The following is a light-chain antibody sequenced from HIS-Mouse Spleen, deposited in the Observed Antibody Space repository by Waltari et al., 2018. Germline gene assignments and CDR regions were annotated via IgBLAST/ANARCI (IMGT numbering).Light chain of an antibody. J-gene: IGLJ2*01. V-gene: IGLV3-10*01. CDR3: YSTDSSGNHRV. Sequence: SYELTQPPSVSVSPGQPARITCPGDALPKKYAYWYQQKSGPAPVLVIYEDSKRPSGIPERFSGSSSGTMATLTISGAQVEDEADYYCYSTDSSGNHRVFGGGTKLTVL. CDR2: EDS. CDR1: ALPKKY.